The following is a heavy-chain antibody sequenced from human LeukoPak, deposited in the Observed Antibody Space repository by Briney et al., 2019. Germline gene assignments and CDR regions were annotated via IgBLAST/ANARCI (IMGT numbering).Heavy chain of an antibody. Sequence: SETLSLTCTVSGGSISSGSYYCGWIRHPPGKGLEWIGSIYYSGSTYYNPSLSSRVTISVDTSKNQFSLNLSSVPAADTAVYYSARSHYDSSGYYPPGPYYYYMDVWGKGTTVTVSS. CDR2: IYYSGST. J-gene: IGHJ6*03. CDR1: GGSISSGSYY. V-gene: IGHV4-39*01. D-gene: IGHD3-22*01. CDR3: ARSHYDSSGYYPPGPYYYYMDV.